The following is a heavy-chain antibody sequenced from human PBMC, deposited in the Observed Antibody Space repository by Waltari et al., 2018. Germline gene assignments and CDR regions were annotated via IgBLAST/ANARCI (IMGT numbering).Heavy chain of an antibody. CDR2: INPNSCGT. CDR1: GYTFTGYQ. V-gene: IGHV1-2*02. Sequence: QVHLVQSGAEVKKPGASVKVSCKASGYTFTGYQIHWVRQAPGQGLEWMGWINPNSCGTNYAQNFQGRVTITRDTSIRTAYMELSRLRSDDTAMYYCARDLVVGSGDYWGQGTLVTVSS. D-gene: IGHD1-26*01. J-gene: IGHJ4*02. CDR3: ARDLVVGSGDY.